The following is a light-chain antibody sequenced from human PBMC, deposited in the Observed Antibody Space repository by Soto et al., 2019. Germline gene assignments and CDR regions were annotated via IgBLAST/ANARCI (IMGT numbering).Light chain of an antibody. J-gene: IGKJ4*01. CDR3: QQYHTWPIT. CDR2: GAS. CDR1: QGVSRK. V-gene: IGKV3-15*01. Sequence: DIAMTQSPATLSVAPGERVTFSCRASQGVSRKLAWYQHKPGQAPRLLISGASTGATGIPARFSGSGSGTEFTLTISSLQSEDCAIYYCQQYHTWPITFGGGTRWISN.